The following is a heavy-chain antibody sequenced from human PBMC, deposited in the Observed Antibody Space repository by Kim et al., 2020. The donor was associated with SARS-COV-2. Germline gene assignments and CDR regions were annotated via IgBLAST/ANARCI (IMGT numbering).Heavy chain of an antibody. J-gene: IGHJ4*02. CDR3: ARSGWDY. Sequence: GGSLRLSCAASGFTFGNYWMIWVRQAPGKVLEWVSNINLGGSEKYYMDSVKGRFTISRDNAKNSLYLQMNSLRVEDTAVYYCARSGWDYWGQETLVSVSS. V-gene: IGHV3-7*01. D-gene: IGHD6-19*01. CDR2: INLGGSEK. CDR1: GFTFGNYW.